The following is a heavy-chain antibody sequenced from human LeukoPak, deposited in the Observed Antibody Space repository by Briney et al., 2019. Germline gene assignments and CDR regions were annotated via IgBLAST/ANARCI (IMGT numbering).Heavy chain of an antibody. D-gene: IGHD2-21*02. J-gene: IGHJ4*02. V-gene: IGHV3-21*01. Sequence: GGSLRLSCAASGFTFSSYSMNWVRQAPGKGLEWVSSISSSSSYIYYADSVKGRFTISRDNAKNSLYLQMNSVRAEDTAVYYCARETLCGDCCGYYFDYWGQGTLVTVSS. CDR3: ARETLCGDCCGYYFDY. CDR1: GFTFSSYS. CDR2: ISSSSSYI.